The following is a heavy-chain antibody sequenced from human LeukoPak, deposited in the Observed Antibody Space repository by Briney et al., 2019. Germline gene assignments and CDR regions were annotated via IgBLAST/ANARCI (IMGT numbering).Heavy chain of an antibody. D-gene: IGHD2-15*01. J-gene: IGHJ2*01. V-gene: IGHV4-4*07. CDR3: ARDSRYSWYFDL. Sequence: SETLSLTCAVYGGPFSGYYWSWIRQPAGKGLEWIGRIYTSGSTNYNPSLKSRVTMSVDTSKNQFSLKLSSVTAADTAVYYCARDSRYSWYFDLWGRGTLVTVSS. CDR2: IYTSGST. CDR1: GGPFSGYY.